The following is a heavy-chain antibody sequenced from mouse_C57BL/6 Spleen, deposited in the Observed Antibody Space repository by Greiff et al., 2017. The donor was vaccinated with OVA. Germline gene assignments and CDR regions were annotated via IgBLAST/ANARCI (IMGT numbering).Heavy chain of an antibody. CDR2: IDPSDSET. V-gene: IGHV1-52*01. CDR1: GYTFTSYW. J-gene: IGHJ2*01. CDR3: ASQGVYDGYYFDY. D-gene: IGHD2-3*01. Sequence: QVQLQQPGAELVRPGSSVKLSCKASGYTFTSYWMHWVKQRPIQGLEWIGNIDPSDSETHYNQKFKDKATLTVDKSSSTAYMQLSSLTSEDSAVYYCASQGVYDGYYFDYWGQGTTLTVSS.